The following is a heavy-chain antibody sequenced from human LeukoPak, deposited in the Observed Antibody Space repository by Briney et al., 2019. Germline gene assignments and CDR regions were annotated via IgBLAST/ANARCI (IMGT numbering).Heavy chain of an antibody. V-gene: IGHV4-59*12. Sequence: SETLSLTCTVSGGSISNYYWSWVRQPPGKGLEWIGHIYYSGTTNYSPSLKSRVTISVDTSKNQFSLKLSSVTAADTAVYYCAALGEGYWGQGTLVTVSS. CDR3: AALGEGY. CDR1: GGSISNYY. J-gene: IGHJ4*02. D-gene: IGHD7-27*01. CDR2: IYYSGTT.